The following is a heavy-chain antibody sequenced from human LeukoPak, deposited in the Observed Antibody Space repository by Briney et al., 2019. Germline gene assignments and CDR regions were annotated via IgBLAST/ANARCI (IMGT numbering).Heavy chain of an antibody. J-gene: IGHJ5*02. CDR2: ISGSGGST. CDR1: GFTFSSYA. V-gene: IGHV3-23*01. CDR3: ARDLEWFRNQFNWFDP. Sequence: PGGSLRLSCAASGFTFSSYAMSWVRQAPGKGLEWVSAISGSGGSTYYADSVKGRFTISRDNSKNTLYLQMNSLRAEDTAVYYCARDLEWFRNQFNWFDPWGQGTLVTVSS. D-gene: IGHD3-3*01.